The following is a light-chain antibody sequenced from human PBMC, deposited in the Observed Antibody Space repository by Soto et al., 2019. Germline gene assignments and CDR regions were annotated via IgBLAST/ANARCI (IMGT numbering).Light chain of an antibody. CDR3: MQTLQTRT. CDR1: QSLLHSSGYYF. J-gene: IGKJ1*01. V-gene: IGKV2-28*01. Sequence: DIVITQSPLSLPVTPGEPASISCKSSQSLLHSSGYYFLDWYLQKPGQSPQLLIYMGSTRSSGVPDRFSASGSGTDFTLKISRVEAEDVGVYYCMQTLQTRTFGQGTKVDIK. CDR2: MGS.